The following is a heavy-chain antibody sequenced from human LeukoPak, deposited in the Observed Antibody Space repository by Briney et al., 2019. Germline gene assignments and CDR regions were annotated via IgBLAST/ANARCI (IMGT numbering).Heavy chain of an antibody. J-gene: IGHJ4*02. Sequence: GASVKVSCKASGYTFTGYYMHWVRQAPGQGLEWMGWINPNSGGTNYAQKFQGRVTMTRDTPISTAYMELSRLRSDDTAVYYCARWSANYDILTGYSTSVWGQGTLVTVSS. CDR2: INPNSGGT. CDR3: ARWSANYDILTGYSTSV. D-gene: IGHD3-9*01. V-gene: IGHV1-2*02. CDR1: GYTFTGYY.